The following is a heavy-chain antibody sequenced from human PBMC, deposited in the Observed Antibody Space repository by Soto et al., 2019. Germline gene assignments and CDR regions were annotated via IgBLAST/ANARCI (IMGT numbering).Heavy chain of an antibody. J-gene: IGHJ4*02. D-gene: IGHD5-12*01. Sequence: ASVKVSCKASGGTFSSYTISWVRQAPGQGLEWMGRIIPILGSTSYAQKFQGRVTMTRDTSTSTVYMELSSLRSEDTAVYYCARDREVATIPDYWGQGTLVTVSS. CDR2: IIPILGST. CDR3: ARDREVATIPDY. V-gene: IGHV1-69*08. CDR1: GGTFSSYT.